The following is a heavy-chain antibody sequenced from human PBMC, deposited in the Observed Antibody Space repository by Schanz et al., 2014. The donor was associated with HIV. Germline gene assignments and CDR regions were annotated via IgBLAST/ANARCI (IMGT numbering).Heavy chain of an antibody. CDR1: GFTFSSYG. CDR3: AKDAARIYYDILTGPFDS. Sequence: VQLVESGGGVVQPGRSLRLSCAASGFTFSSYGMHWVRQAPGKGLEWVSGISWNSGSIGYAESVKGRFTISRDNAKKSLYLQMNSLRGEDTALYYCAKDAARIYYDILTGPFDSWGQGTLVTVSS. J-gene: IGHJ4*02. D-gene: IGHD3-9*01. CDR2: ISWNSGSI. V-gene: IGHV3-9*01.